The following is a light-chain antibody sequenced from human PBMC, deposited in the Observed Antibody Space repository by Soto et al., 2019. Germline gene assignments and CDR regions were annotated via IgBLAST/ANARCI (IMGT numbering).Light chain of an antibody. J-gene: IGKJ4*01. CDR2: GAS. CDR3: QQYNNWPLT. CDR1: QSVSSN. Sequence: EIVMTQSPATLSVSPGERATLSCRASQSVSSNLAWYRHKPGQAPRLLIYGASTRATGVPARFSGSGSGTEFTLTISSLQSEDFAVYYCQQYNNWPLTFGGGTKVDIK. V-gene: IGKV3-15*01.